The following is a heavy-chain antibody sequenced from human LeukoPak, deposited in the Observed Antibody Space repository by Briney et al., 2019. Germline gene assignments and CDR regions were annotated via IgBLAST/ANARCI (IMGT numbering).Heavy chain of an antibody. CDR1: GFTFSSYA. J-gene: IGHJ6*02. D-gene: IGHD2-15*01. V-gene: IGHV3-30*04. CDR3: ARDSFNPGYCSGGSCYSLLVYYYGMDV. CDR2: ISYDGSNK. Sequence: GRSPRLSCAASGFTFSSYAMHWVRQAPGKGLEWVAVISYDGSNKYYADSVKGRFTVSRDNSKNTLYLQMNSLRAEDTAVYYCARDSFNPGYCSGGSCYSLLVYYYGMDVWGQGTTVTVSS.